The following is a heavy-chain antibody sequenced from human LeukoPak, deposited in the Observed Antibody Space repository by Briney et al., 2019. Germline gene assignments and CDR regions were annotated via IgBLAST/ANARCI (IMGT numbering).Heavy chain of an antibody. J-gene: IGHJ3*02. D-gene: IGHD3-10*01. CDR2: INHSGGT. CDR3: ARLWDTDDAFDI. CDR1: GVSFSGYS. V-gene: IGHV4-34*01. Sequence: SETLSLNCAVYGVSFSGYSWNWIRQPPGKGLEWRGEINHSGGTNYNPSLKSGVTISVDTSKKECFLKLSSVTAAETAVYYCARLWDTDDAFDIWGQGTVVTVSS.